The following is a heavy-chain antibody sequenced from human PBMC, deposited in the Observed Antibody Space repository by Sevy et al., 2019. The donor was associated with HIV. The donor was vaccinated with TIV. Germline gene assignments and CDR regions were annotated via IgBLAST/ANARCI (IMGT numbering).Heavy chain of an antibody. CDR2: ISYDGSNK. V-gene: IGHV3-30-3*01. J-gene: IGHJ5*02. Sequence: GGSLRLSCAASVFTFSSYAMHWVRQAPGKGLEWVAVISYDGSNKYYADSVKGRFTISRDNSKNTLYLQMNSLRAEDTAVYYCARENRGHRYDFSKPRGWFDPWGQGTLVTVSS. CDR1: VFTFSSYA. D-gene: IGHD3-3*01. CDR3: ARENRGHRYDFSKPRGWFDP.